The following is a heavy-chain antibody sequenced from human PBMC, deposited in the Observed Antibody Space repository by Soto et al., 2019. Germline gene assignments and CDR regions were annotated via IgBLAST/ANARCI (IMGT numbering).Heavy chain of an antibody. CDR1: GGTFSSYT. J-gene: IGHJ4*02. CDR2: IIPILGIA. D-gene: IGHD3-3*01. V-gene: IGHV1-69*02. CDR3: ARARYYDFWSGYYNEY. Sequence: GASVKVSCKASGGTFSSYTISCVRQAPGQGLEWMGRIIPILGIANYAQKFQGRVTITADKSTSTAYMELSSLRSEDTAVYYCARARYYDFWSGYYNEYWGQGTLVTVSS.